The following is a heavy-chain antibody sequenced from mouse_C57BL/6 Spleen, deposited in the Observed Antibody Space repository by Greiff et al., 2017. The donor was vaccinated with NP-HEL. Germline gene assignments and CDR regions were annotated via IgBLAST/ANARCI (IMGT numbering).Heavy chain of an antibody. CDR1: GYTFTSYW. J-gene: IGHJ4*01. D-gene: IGHD4-1*01. V-gene: IGHV1-5*01. CDR3: TKPLTGTGAMDY. Sequence: EVQLQQSGTVLARPGASVKMSCKTSGYTFTSYWMHWVKQRPGQGLEWIGAIYPGNSDTSYNQKFKGKAKLTAVTSASTAYMERSSLTNEDSAVYYCTKPLTGTGAMDYWGQGTSVTVSS. CDR2: IYPGNSDT.